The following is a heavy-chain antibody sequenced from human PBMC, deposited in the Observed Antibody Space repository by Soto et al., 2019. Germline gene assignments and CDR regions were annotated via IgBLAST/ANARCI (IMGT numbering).Heavy chain of an antibody. D-gene: IGHD6-19*01. CDR3: ARHLAVAGHFDY. V-gene: IGHV1-18*04. CDR2: ISAYNGNT. J-gene: IGHJ4*02. Sequence: ASVKVSCKASGYTFTSYGISWVRQAPGQGLEWMGWISAYNGNTNYAQKLQGRVTVTTDTSTSTAYMELRSLRSDDTAVYYCARHLAVAGHFDYWGQGTLVTVSS. CDR1: GYTFTSYG.